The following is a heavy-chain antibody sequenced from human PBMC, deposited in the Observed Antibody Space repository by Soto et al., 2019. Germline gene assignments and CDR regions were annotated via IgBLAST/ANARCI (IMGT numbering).Heavy chain of an antibody. Sequence: QVQLQESGPGLVKPSETLSLTCTISGGPMNNYYCSWFRQPRGQGLEWIGYMGYNGFTRYNPSLRSRVAISLDTAKNQFSLNLSSVTAADTALYYCAIQGFGELHGLVDVWGQGITVTVSS. J-gene: IGHJ6*02. CDR2: MGYNGFT. CDR3: AIQGFGELHGLVDV. D-gene: IGHD3-10*01. CDR1: GGPMNNYY. V-gene: IGHV4-59*08.